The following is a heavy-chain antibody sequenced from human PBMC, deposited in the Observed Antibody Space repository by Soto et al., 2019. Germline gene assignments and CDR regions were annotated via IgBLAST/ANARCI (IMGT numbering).Heavy chain of an antibody. CDR3: VRRAGGAGVWYSDL. D-gene: IGHD2-21*01. V-gene: IGHV3-23*01. CDR1: GFIFNNYA. Sequence: EVQLLESGGGLVQRGGSLRLSCAASGFIFNNYAMTWVRQAPGKGLEWVARVSGRGGSAYYADSVKGRLTISRDNSNNTLYLHMTNVRGEDTAVYYCVRRAGGAGVWYSDLWGRGTLVSVFS. CDR2: VSGRGGSA. J-gene: IGHJ2*01.